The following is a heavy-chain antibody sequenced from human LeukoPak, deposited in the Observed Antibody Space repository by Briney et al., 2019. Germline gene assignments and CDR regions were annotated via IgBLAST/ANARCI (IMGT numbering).Heavy chain of an antibody. J-gene: IGHJ6*03. CDR1: GGTFSSYA. D-gene: IGHD2-2*01. V-gene: IGHV1-69*05. CDR3: ARRGGPYCSSTSCYNYYYYMDV. CDR2: IIPIFGTA. Sequence: EASVKVSCKASGGTFSSYAISWVRQAPGQGLEWMGGIIPIFGTANYVQKFQGRVTITTDESTSTAYMELSSLRSEDTAVYYCARRGGPYCSSTSCYNYYYYMDVWGKGTTVTVSS.